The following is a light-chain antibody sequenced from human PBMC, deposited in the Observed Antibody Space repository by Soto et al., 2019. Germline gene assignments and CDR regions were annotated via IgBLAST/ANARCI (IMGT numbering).Light chain of an antibody. CDR2: AAS. V-gene: IGKV1-39*01. CDR3: QQSYSTPWT. CDR1: QSISSY. J-gene: IGKJ1*01. Sequence: IQVTQAPSSLSASVLYRVTITCRASQSISSYLNWYQQKPGKAPKLLIYAASSLQSGVPSRFSGSGSGTDFTLTISSLQPEDFATYYCQQSYSTPWTFGQGTKVDIK.